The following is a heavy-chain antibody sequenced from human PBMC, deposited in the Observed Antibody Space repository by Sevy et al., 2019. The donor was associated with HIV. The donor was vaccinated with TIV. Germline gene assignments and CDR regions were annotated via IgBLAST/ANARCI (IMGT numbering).Heavy chain of an antibody. CDR2: IRSKAYGGTT. CDR1: GFTFGDYA. D-gene: IGHD6-13*01. V-gene: IGHV3-49*03. CDR3: TRGGYSRSWYWDYYDYYGMDV. J-gene: IGHJ6*02. Sequence: GGSLRLSCTASGFTFGDYAMSWFRQAPGKGLEWVGFIRSKAYGGTTEYAASVKGRFTISRDDSKSIAYLQMNSLKTEDTAVYYCTRGGYSRSWYWDYYDYYGMDVWGLGTTVTVSS.